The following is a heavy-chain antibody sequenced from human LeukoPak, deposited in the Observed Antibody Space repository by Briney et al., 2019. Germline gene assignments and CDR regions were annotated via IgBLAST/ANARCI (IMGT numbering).Heavy chain of an antibody. V-gene: IGHV1-69*06. Sequence: SVKVSCKTSGGTFSRYAISWVRQAPGQGLEWMGGIIPIFGTANYAQKFQGRVTITADKSTSTAYMELRSLRSDDTAVYYCARGTSDIVVVVAATDNWFDPWGQGTLVTVSS. J-gene: IGHJ5*02. CDR1: GGTFSRYA. CDR3: ARGTSDIVVVVAATDNWFDP. CDR2: IIPIFGTA. D-gene: IGHD2-15*01.